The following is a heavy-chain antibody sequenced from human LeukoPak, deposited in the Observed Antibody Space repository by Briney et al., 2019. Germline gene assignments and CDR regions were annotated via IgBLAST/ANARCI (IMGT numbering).Heavy chain of an antibody. CDR2: MNPNSGNT. J-gene: IGHJ6*02. D-gene: IGHD3-22*01. Sequence: ASVKVSCKASGYTFTSYDINWVRQATGQGLEWMGWMNPNSGNTGYAQKFQGRVTMTRNTSISTAYMELSSLRSDDTAVYYCARVTYYYDSSGYSRLDYYYGMDVWGQGTTVTVSS. CDR1: GYTFTSYD. V-gene: IGHV1-8*01. CDR3: ARVTYYYDSSGYSRLDYYYGMDV.